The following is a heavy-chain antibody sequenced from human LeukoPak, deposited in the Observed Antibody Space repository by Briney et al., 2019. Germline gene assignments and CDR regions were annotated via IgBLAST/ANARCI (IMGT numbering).Heavy chain of an antibody. D-gene: IGHD6-13*01. CDR2: INSDGSNT. Sequence: PGGSLRLSCAASGFTFSSYWMHWVRQAPGKGLVWVSRINSDGSNTNYADSVKGRFTISRDNAKNTLYLQMNSLRAGDTAVYYCARKGVAAGTYDYWGQGTLVTVSS. V-gene: IGHV3-74*01. J-gene: IGHJ4*02. CDR1: GFTFSSYW. CDR3: ARKGVAAGTYDY.